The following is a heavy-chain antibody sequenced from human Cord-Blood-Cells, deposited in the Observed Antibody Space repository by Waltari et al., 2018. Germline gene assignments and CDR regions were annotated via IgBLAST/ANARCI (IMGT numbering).Heavy chain of an antibody. J-gene: IGHJ4*02. CDR3: ARGTGGGNPYFDY. Sequence: QVQLQQWGAGLLKPSETLSLTCAVYGGSFSGSSWSWIRQPPGKGLEWIGEINHSGSTNYNPSLKSRVTISVDTSKNQFSLKLSSVTAADTAVYYCARGTGGGNPYFDYWGQGTLVTVSS. CDR1: GGSFSGSS. V-gene: IGHV4-34*01. D-gene: IGHD2-15*01. CDR2: INHSGST.